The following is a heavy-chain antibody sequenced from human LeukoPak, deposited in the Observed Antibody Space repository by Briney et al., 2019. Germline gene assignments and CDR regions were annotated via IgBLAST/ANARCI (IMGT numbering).Heavy chain of an antibody. Sequence: SQTLSLTCTVSGGSISSGGYYWSWLRQHPGRGREWIGCLYYSGTTYYHPSLTSRVAISVDTSKNQFSLKLSSVTAADTAVYYCARSGTVTTWYYWGQGTLLTVSS. CDR2: LYYSGTT. CDR3: ARSGTVTTWYY. V-gene: IGHV4-31*03. CDR1: GGSISSGGYY. J-gene: IGHJ4*02. D-gene: IGHD4-17*01.